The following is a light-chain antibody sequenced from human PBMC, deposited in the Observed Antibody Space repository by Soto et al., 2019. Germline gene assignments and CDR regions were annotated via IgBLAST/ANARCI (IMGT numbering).Light chain of an antibody. CDR1: QRLNW. Sequence: DIQMTQFPSSGSESVGDRVTITCRASQRLNWLAWYQQKPGKAPKLMIYEATNLQSGVPPRFSGSGSGTDFTLTISSLQPEDVATYFCQQANSFPITLGQGTRLEIK. CDR2: EAT. J-gene: IGKJ5*01. CDR3: QQANSFPIT. V-gene: IGKV1-12*01.